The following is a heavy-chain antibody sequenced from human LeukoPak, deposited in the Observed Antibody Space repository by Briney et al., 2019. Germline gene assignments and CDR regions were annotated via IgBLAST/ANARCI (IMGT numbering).Heavy chain of an antibody. V-gene: IGHV1-2*02. J-gene: IGHJ5*02. Sequence: ASVKVSCKASGYTFTGYYMHWVRQAPGQGLEWMGWINSNSGGTNYAQKFQGRVTMTRDTSISTAYMELSSLRSDDTAVYYCARDLLFNWFDPWGQGTLVTVSS. D-gene: IGHD3-10*01. CDR2: INSNSGGT. CDR1: GYTFTGYY. CDR3: ARDLLFNWFDP.